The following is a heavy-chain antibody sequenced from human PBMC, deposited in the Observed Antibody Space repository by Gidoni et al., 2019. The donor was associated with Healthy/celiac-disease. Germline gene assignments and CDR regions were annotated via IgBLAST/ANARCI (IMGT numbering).Heavy chain of an antibody. Sequence: QVQLVQSGAEVKKPGASVKVSCKASGDTFTGYYMHWVRQAPGQGLEWMGRINPNSGGTNYAQKFQGRFIMTSDTSISTAYMELSRLRSDDTAVYYCARAPGAATTIWFDPWGQGTLVTVSS. D-gene: IGHD4-4*01. CDR3: ARAPGAATTIWFDP. CDR2: INPNSGGT. CDR1: GDTFTGYY. J-gene: IGHJ5*02. V-gene: IGHV1-2*06.